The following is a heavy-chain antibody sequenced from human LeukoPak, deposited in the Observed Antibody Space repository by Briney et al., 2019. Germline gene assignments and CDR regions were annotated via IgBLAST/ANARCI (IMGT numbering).Heavy chain of an antibody. CDR2: FSGSGGST. V-gene: IGHV3-23*01. CDR1: GFTFSSYA. Sequence: PGGSLRLSCAASGFTFSSYAMSWVRQAPGKGLECISGFSGSGGSTYYTDSVKGRFTISRDNAKNSLYLQMTSLRADDTAVYYCARPQLGINYHYYMDVWGKGTTVIVSS. D-gene: IGHD3-16*01. J-gene: IGHJ6*03. CDR3: ARPQLGINYHYYMDV.